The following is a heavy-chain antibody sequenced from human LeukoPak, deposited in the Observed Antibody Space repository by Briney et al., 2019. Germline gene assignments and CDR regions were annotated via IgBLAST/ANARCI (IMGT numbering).Heavy chain of an antibody. Sequence: PGGSLRLSCAASGFTFSNYWISWVRQAPGKRLEWVANIKEDGSEKYYVDSVKGRFTISRDNALNSLYLQMNSLRAEDTAVYYCARGRSVDYWGQGTLVTVSS. J-gene: IGHJ4*02. CDR1: GFTFSNYW. CDR2: IKEDGSEK. V-gene: IGHV3-7*01. CDR3: ARGRSVDY.